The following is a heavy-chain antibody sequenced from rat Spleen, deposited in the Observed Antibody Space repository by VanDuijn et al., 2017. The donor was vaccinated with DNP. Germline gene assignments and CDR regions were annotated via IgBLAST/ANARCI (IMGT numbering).Heavy chain of an antibody. J-gene: IGHJ3*01. CDR2: ISYDGSST. CDR1: GFTFSSFP. V-gene: IGHV5-46*01. Sequence: EVQLVESGGGSVQPGRSMKLSCAASGFTFSSFPMAWVRQAPTKGLDWVATISYDGSSTYYRDSVRGRFTISRDYARSTLYLQMDSLRSEDTATYYCATSSYYGYDYGFAYWGQGTLVTVSS. CDR3: ATSSYYGYDYGFAY. D-gene: IGHD1-7*01.